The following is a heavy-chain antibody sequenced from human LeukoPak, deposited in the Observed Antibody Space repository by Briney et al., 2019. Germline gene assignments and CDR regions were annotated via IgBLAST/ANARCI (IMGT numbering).Heavy chain of an antibody. CDR1: GFTFSSYA. D-gene: IGHD2-15*01. CDR3: ARAYCSGGSCYSEVYYYGMDV. V-gene: IGHV3-30*04. Sequence: GGSLRLSCAASGFTFSSYAMHWVRQAPGKGLEWVAVISYDGSNKYYADSAKGRFTISRDNSKNTLYLQMNSLRAEDTAVYYCARAYCSGGSCYSEVYYYGMDVWGQGTTVTVSS. CDR2: ISYDGSNK. J-gene: IGHJ6*02.